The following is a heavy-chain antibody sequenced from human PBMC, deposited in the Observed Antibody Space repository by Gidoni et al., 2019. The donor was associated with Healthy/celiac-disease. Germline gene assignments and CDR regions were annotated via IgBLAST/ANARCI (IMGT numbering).Heavy chain of an antibody. Sequence: QVQLQESGPGLVKPSETLPLTCTVSGASISSYYWRWIRQPPGKGMEWIGYIYYSGSTNYNPSLKSRVTISVDTSKNQFSLKLSSVTAADTAVYYWARLRGGYYDSSGPFDYWGQGTLVTVSS. D-gene: IGHD3-22*01. CDR3: ARLRGGYYDSSGPFDY. J-gene: IGHJ4*02. CDR1: GASISSYY. V-gene: IGHV4-59*08. CDR2: IYYSGST.